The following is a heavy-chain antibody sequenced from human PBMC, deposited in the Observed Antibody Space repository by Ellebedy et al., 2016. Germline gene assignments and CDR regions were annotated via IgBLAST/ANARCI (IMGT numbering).Heavy chain of an antibody. V-gene: IGHV4-59*12. Sequence: SETLSLTCTVSGGSISSYYWSWIRQPPGKGLEWIGYIYYSGSTNYNPSLKSRVTISVDTSKNQFSLKLSSVTAADTAVYYCARGWDYDFWSGFPLDVWGQGTTVTVSS. CDR3: ARGWDYDFWSGFPLDV. CDR1: GGSISSYY. D-gene: IGHD3-3*01. J-gene: IGHJ6*02. CDR2: IYYSGST.